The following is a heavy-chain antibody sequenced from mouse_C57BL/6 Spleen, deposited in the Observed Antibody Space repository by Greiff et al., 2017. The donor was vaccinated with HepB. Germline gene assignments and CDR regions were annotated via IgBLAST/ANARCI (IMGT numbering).Heavy chain of an antibody. D-gene: IGHD4-1*01. CDR3: ARELGPFAY. CDR2: IYPGDGDT. Sequence: VKLMESGPELVKPGASVKISCKASGYAFSSSWMNWVKQRPGKGLEWIGRIYPGDGDTNYNGKFKGKATLTADKSSSTAYMQLSSLTSEDSAVYFCARELGPFAYWGQGTLVTVSA. J-gene: IGHJ3*01. V-gene: IGHV1-82*01. CDR1: GYAFSSSW.